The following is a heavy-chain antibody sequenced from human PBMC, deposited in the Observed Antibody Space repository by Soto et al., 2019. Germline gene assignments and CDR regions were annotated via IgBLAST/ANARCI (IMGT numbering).Heavy chain of an antibody. D-gene: IGHD6-13*01. CDR3: AKDRGLKRYSSSWYYFDY. Sequence: GGSLRLSCAASGFTFSSYAMSWVRQAPGKGLEWVSAISGSGGSTYYADSVKGRFTISRDNSKNTLYLQMNSLRAEDTAVYYCAKDRGLKRYSSSWYYFDYWGQGTLVTVSS. J-gene: IGHJ4*02. V-gene: IGHV3-23*01. CDR1: GFTFSSYA. CDR2: ISGSGGST.